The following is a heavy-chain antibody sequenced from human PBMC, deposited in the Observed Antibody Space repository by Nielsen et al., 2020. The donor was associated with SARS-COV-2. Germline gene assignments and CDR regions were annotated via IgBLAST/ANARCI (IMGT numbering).Heavy chain of an antibody. Sequence: GGSLRLSCSASGFTFSSYGMHWVRQAPGKGLEWVAVISYDGSNKYYADSVKGRFTISRDNSKNTLYLQMNSLRAEDTAVYYCAKDLLEDTGGGMDVWGQGTTATVSS. J-gene: IGHJ6*02. D-gene: IGHD2-15*01. CDR1: GFTFSSYG. CDR3: AKDLLEDTGGGMDV. CDR2: ISYDGSNK. V-gene: IGHV3-30*18.